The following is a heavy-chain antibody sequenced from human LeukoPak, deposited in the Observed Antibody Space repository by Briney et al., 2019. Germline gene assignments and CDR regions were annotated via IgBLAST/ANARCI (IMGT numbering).Heavy chain of an antibody. J-gene: IGHJ4*02. CDR3: ARRFSTGPFDY. Sequence: SETLSLTCAVYGGSFSGYYWSWIRQPPGKGLEWIGEINHSGSTNYNPSLKSRVTISVDTSKNQFSLKLNSVTAADTAVYYCARRFSTGPFDYWGQGILVTVSS. CDR2: INHSGST. D-gene: IGHD2-2*01. V-gene: IGHV4-34*01. CDR1: GGSFSGYY.